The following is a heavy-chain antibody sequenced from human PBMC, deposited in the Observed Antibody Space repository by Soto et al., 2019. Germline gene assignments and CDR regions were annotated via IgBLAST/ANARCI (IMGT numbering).Heavy chain of an antibody. CDR1: GGTFSTYA. CDR3: ARSQGGSSSLDIYYYYYYGMDV. Sequence: QVQLVQSGAEVKKPGSSVKVSCKAPGGTFSTYAISWVRQAPGQGLEWMGGVIPIFGTPKYAQKFQRRLTITADESTSTGYMELRSLRSEDTAVYYCARSQGGSSSLDIYYYYYYGMDVWGQGTTVTVSS. J-gene: IGHJ6*02. CDR2: VIPIFGTP. V-gene: IGHV1-69*01. D-gene: IGHD2-15*01.